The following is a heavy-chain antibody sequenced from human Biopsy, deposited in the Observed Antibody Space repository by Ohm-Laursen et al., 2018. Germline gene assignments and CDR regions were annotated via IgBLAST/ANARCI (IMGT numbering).Heavy chain of an antibody. V-gene: IGHV4-34*08. CDR2: INQAGTT. Sequence: SETLSLTCVVFGRTFSDYRWTRIRQPPGKGLEWIGQINQAGTTNYNPSLKSRVSISADASKYEFFLRLTSVTAADTAVYLCGNEVHGRDYWGLGAQVTVSS. CDR3: GNEVHGRDY. D-gene: IGHD3-16*01. CDR1: GRTFSDYR. J-gene: IGHJ4*02.